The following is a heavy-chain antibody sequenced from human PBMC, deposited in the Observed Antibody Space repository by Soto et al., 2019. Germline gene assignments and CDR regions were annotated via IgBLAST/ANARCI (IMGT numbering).Heavy chain of an antibody. CDR2: IDHSGYT. V-gene: IGHV4-34*01. CDR3: ARVRDWFDP. D-gene: IGHD3-3*01. CDR1: GGSFSGYY. J-gene: IGHJ5*02. Sequence: QVQLQQWGAGLLKPSETLSLTCAVYGGSFSGYYWNWIRQPPGKGLEWIGEIDHSGYTNYNPSLKSQVTISVDTSKNQFSLRLTSVTAADTAVYYCARVRDWFDPWGQGTLVTVSS.